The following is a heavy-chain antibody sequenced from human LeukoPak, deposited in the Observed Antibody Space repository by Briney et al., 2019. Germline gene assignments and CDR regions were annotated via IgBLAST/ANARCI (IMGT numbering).Heavy chain of an antibody. Sequence: PGGSLRLSCAASGFTFSSYWMTWVRQAPGKGLEWVANIKEDGITKYYADSVKGRFAISRDNSKNTLYLQMNSLRAEDTAVYYCARQNIAAAVTWDYWGQGTLVTVSS. V-gene: IGHV3-7*01. CDR2: IKEDGITK. CDR1: GFTFSSYW. D-gene: IGHD6-13*01. J-gene: IGHJ4*02. CDR3: ARQNIAAAVTWDY.